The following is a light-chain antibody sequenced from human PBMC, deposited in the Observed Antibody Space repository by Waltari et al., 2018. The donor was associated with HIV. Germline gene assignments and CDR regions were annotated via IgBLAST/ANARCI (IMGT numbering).Light chain of an antibody. Sequence: QSVLTQPPSASGTPGQRVTISCSGGSSNIGSNAVSWYQQLPGTAPKLLIYSDNQRPSGVPDRFSGSKSGTSASLAISGLQSEDEAGYHCAGWDDSVDGPVFGGGTILTVL. V-gene: IGLV1-44*01. CDR2: SDN. CDR1: SSNIGSNA. J-gene: IGLJ3*02. CDR3: AGWDDSVDGPV.